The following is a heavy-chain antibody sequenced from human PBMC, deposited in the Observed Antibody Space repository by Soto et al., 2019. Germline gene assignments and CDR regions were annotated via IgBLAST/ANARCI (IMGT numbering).Heavy chain of an antibody. J-gene: IGHJ3*02. CDR3: ARAWLGVVVAATKRKVDAFDI. Sequence: SETLSLTCAVYGGSFSGYYWSWIRQPPGKGLEWIGEINHSGSTNYNPSLKSRVTISVDTSKNQFSLKLSSVTAADTAVYYCARAWLGVVVAATKRKVDAFDIWGQGTTVTVSS. V-gene: IGHV4-34*01. CDR1: GGSFSGYY. D-gene: IGHD2-15*01. CDR2: INHSGST.